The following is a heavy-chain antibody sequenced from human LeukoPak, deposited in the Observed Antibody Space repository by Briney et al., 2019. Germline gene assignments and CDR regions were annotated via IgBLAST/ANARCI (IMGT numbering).Heavy chain of an antibody. V-gene: IGHV3-23*01. CDR2: ISGSGGST. D-gene: IGHD4-11*01. J-gene: IGHJ6*02. CDR3: AEVSLHISYYYYGMDV. CDR1: GFTFSSYA. Sequence: GSLRLSCAASGFTFSSYAMSWVRQAPGKGLEWVSAISGSGGSTYYADSVKGRFTISRDNSKNTLYLQMNSLRAEDTAVYYCAEVSLHISYYYYGMDVWGQGTTVTVSS.